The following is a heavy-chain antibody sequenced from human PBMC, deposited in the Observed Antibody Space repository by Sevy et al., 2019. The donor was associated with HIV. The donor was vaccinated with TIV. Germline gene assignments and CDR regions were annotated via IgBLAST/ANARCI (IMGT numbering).Heavy chain of an antibody. J-gene: IGHJ4*02. CDR1: GYSFTSYW. V-gene: IGHV5-51*01. CDR3: ARGGSSSWFPLLSFDY. CDR2: IYPGDSDT. D-gene: IGHD6-13*01. Sequence: GESLKISCKGSGYSFTSYWIGWVRQMPGKGLEWMGIIYPGDSDTRYSPSFQGQVTISADKSISTAYLQWSRLNASDTAMYYCARGGSSSWFPLLSFDYWGQGTLVTVSS.